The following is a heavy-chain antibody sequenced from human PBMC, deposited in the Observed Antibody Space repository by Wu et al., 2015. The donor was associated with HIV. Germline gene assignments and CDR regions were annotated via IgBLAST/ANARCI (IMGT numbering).Heavy chain of an antibody. CDR2: MNSNNGKT. V-gene: IGHV1-8*01. CDR1: GYTITTYD. J-gene: IGHJ4*02. D-gene: IGHD3-22*01. Sequence: QVQLVQSGAEVKKPGASVKVSCQASGYTITTYDFNWVRQAPGQGLEWMGWMNSNNGKTGYGQKFQGRVAMTRNISTRTAYMRLSSLRSEDTAVYYCARGIAGDYYDSSGYYYLAYVGQGTLVTVS. CDR3: ARGIAGDYYDSSGYYYLAY.